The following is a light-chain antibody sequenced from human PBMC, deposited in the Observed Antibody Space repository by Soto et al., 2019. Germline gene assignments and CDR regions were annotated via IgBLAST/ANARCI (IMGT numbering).Light chain of an antibody. V-gene: IGKV1-39*01. J-gene: IGKJ1*01. CDR3: QESYSILQT. CDR1: QSVSNY. Sequence: DIQMPQSPSSLAASLGDRFTITCRASQSVSNYLNWYRQKPGKPPRLLIYTVSSLQNGVSSRFSGSGSGTDFTLTINSLQPQDFATYFCQESYSILQTFCQVTKV. CDR2: TVS.